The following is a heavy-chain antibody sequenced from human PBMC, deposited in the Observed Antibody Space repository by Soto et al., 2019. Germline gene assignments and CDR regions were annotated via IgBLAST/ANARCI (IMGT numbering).Heavy chain of an antibody. D-gene: IGHD5-18*01. CDR2: IYYSGST. CDR3: AGVHVDTAMVVDY. CDR1: GGSISSGDYY. J-gene: IGHJ4*02. Sequence: QVQLQESGPGLVKPSQTLSLTCTVSGGSISSGDYYWSWIRQPPGKGLEWIGYIYYSGSTYYNPSPKRLVTISVDPSKTHFSLKLSSVTAADTAVYYCAGVHVDTAMVVDYWGQGTLVTVSS. V-gene: IGHV4-30-4*01.